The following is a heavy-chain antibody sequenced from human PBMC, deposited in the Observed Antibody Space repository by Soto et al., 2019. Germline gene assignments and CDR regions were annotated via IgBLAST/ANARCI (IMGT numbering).Heavy chain of an antibody. CDR2: IDYSGKT. CDR3: ARDLSSGYDSYYIDY. Sequence: SETLSLTCSVSGYLISSGYYWGWVRQTPGKGLEWLGSIDYSGKTYKNPSLKSRVSASVDLSQNQFSLNLRSVTAADTAVYFCARDLSSGYDSYYIDYWGQGTLVTVSS. J-gene: IGHJ4*02. V-gene: IGHV4-38-2*02. CDR1: GYLISSGYY. D-gene: IGHD3-22*01.